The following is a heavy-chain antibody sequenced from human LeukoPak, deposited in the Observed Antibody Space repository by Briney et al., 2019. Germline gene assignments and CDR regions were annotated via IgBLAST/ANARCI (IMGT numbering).Heavy chain of an antibody. Sequence: QTGGSLRLSCAASGFTFSSYAMSWVRQAPGKGLEWVSAISGSGGSTYYADSVKGRFTISRDNSKNTLYLQMNSLRVEDTAVYYCARALTTVTTGYWGQGTLVTVSS. CDR1: GFTFSSYA. V-gene: IGHV3-23*01. J-gene: IGHJ4*02. CDR3: ARALTTVTTGY. D-gene: IGHD4-17*01. CDR2: ISGSGGST.